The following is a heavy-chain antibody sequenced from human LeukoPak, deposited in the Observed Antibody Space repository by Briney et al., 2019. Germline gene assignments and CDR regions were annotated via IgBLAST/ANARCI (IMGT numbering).Heavy chain of an antibody. CDR3: ARDSPFGQN. V-gene: IGHV3-74*01. D-gene: IGHD3-10*01. Sequence: GGSLRLSCAASGLAFSAYKMHWVRQAPRKGLVWVSRISTDGYTTDYADFVQGRFTASRDNTKNTWSLEMNSLRAEDTAVYFCARDSPFGQNWGQGTLVTVSS. CDR2: ISTDGYTT. CDR1: GLAFSAYK. J-gene: IGHJ4*02.